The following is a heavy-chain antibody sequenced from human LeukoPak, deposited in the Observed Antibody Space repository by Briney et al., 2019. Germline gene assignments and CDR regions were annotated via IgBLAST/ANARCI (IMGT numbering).Heavy chain of an antibody. Sequence: GGSLRLSCAASGFTFSSYSMNWVRQAPGKGLEWVSYISSSSSTIYYADSVKGRFTISRDNAKNSLYLQMNSLRAEDTAVYYCAIARGYSGSSYYYYYGMDVWGQGTTVTVSS. CDR1: GFTFSSYS. V-gene: IGHV3-48*04. J-gene: IGHJ6*02. CDR2: ISSSSSTI. D-gene: IGHD5-12*01. CDR3: AIARGYSGSSYYYYYGMDV.